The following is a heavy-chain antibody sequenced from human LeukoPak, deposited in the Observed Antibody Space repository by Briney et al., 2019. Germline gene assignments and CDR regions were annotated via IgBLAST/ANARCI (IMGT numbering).Heavy chain of an antibody. CDR3: ARGLYGSDSF. J-gene: IGHJ4*02. CDR2: IHHSGST. D-gene: IGHD6-19*01. CDR1: GASVSSSNW. Sequence: PSETLSLTCAVSGASVSSSNWWMWVRQPPKKGLEWIGEIHHSGSTNYNPSLKSRVTMSMDTSKNQISLRLTSVTAADTAVYYCARGLYGSDSFWGQGNLVTVSS. V-gene: IGHV4-4*02.